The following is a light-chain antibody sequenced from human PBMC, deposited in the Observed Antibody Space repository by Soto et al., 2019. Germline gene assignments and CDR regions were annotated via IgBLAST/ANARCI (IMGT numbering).Light chain of an antibody. CDR2: GAS. CDR3: QQYHSWPIT. CDR1: QSVSSSY. J-gene: IGKJ5*01. V-gene: IGKV3-20*01. Sequence: EIVLTQSPGTLSLSPGERATLSSRASQSVSSSYLAWHQKKPGQTHRRVIYGASTWSTGVPPRFTGSGSGTEFTPTISNLQSEDFAVYYCQQYHSWPITFGQGTRLEIK.